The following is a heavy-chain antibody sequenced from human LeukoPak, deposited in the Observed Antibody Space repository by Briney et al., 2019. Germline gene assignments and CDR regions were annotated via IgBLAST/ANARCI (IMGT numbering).Heavy chain of an antibody. Sequence: GGSLRLSCAASGFTFSSYWMHCVRHAPGKGLVWVSRINSDGSSTSYADSVKGRFTISRDNAKNTLYLQMNSLRAEDTAVYYCAWGGYCSGGSCFDYWGQGTLVTVSS. D-gene: IGHD2-15*01. CDR1: GFTFSSYW. CDR2: INSDGSST. V-gene: IGHV3-74*01. CDR3: AWGGYCSGGSCFDY. J-gene: IGHJ4*02.